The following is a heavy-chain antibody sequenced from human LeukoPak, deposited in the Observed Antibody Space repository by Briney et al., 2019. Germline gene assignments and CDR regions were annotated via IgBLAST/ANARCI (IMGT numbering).Heavy chain of an antibody. V-gene: IGHV3-30*03. CDR3: ARFYANEWELPH. Sequence: GGSLRLSCAASGFTFSSYGMHWVRQAPGKGLEWVALISYDGSNKYYADSVKGRFTISRDNSKNTLYLQMNSLRAEDTAVYYCARFYANEWELPHWGQGTLVTVSS. D-gene: IGHD1-26*01. CDR2: ISYDGSNK. CDR1: GFTFSSYG. J-gene: IGHJ4*02.